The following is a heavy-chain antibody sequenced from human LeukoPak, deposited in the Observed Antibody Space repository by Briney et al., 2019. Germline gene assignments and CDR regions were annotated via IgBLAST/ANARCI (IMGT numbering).Heavy chain of an antibody. CDR3: ASGSSGWYGEI. CDR2: INSDASTT. Sequence: GGALRLSCAASGFTFNNYWMHWVRQAPGKGLVWVSRINSDASTTNYVDSVKGRFTMSRDNAKNTLYLQMNSLRAEDTAVYHCASGSSGWYGEIWGQGTLVTVSS. D-gene: IGHD6-19*01. J-gene: IGHJ4*02. CDR1: GFTFNNYW. V-gene: IGHV3-74*01.